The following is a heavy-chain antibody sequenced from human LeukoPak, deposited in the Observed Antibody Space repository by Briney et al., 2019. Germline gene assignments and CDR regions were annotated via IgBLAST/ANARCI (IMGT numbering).Heavy chain of an antibody. D-gene: IGHD3-22*01. CDR3: ARSSGYFLNWFDP. V-gene: IGHV4-59*01. CDR1: QIFFSSYG. CDR2: IYYSGST. J-gene: IGHJ5*02. Sequence: GSLRLSCAASQIFFSSYGMHWVRQAPGKGLEWIGYIYYSGSTNYNPSLKSRVTISVDTSKNQFSLKLSSVTAADTAVYYCARSSGYFLNWFDPWGQGTLVTVSS.